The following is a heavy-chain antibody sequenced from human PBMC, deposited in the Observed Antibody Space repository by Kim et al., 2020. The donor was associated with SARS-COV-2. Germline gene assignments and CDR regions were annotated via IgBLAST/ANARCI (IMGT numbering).Heavy chain of an antibody. CDR2: IIPILGIA. CDR1: GGTFSSYA. CDR3: ARDLGFTGYSSSWSPPNWFDP. V-gene: IGHV1-69*04. J-gene: IGHJ5*02. Sequence: SVKVSCKASGGTFSSYAISWVRQAPGQGLEWMGRIIPILGIANYAQKFQGRVTITADKSTSTAYMELSSLRSEDTAVYYCARDLGFTGYSSSWSPPNWFDPWGQGTLVTVSS. D-gene: IGHD6-13*01.